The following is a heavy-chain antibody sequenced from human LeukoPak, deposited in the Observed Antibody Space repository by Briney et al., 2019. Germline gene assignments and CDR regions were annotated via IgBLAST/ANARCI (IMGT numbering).Heavy chain of an antibody. CDR1: GFTFSTYG. Sequence: PGGSLRLSCAASGFTFSTYGMHWVRQAPGKGLEWVALISYDGVNKYSADSVKGRFTISRDNSKNTLYLQMNGLRTEDTALYYCVKDRSPLLYGYFELWGRGTLVTVSP. J-gene: IGHJ2*01. CDR3: VKDRSPLLYGYFEL. CDR2: ISYDGVNK. V-gene: IGHV3-30*18. D-gene: IGHD3-16*01.